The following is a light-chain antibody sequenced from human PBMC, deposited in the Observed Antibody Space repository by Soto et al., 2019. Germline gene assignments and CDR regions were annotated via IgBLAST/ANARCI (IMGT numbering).Light chain of an antibody. CDR2: EGN. Sequence: QSVLTQPPSASGSPGQSVAISCTGTTSDIGGYNYVSWYQQHPGKAPKLMIYEGNRRPSGVPDRLSGSTSGNTASLTVSGLQAEDEADYYCRSHGGNSPYVFGTGTKLTVL. CDR1: TSDIGGYNY. V-gene: IGLV2-8*01. J-gene: IGLJ1*01. CDR3: RSHGGNSPYV.